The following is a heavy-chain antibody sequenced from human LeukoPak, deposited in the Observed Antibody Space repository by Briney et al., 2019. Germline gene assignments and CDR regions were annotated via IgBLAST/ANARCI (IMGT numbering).Heavy chain of an antibody. CDR3: ARDNAVPAAMHYYYGMDV. Sequence: GGSLRLSCAASGFTFSSYGMHWVRQAPGKGLEWVAVIWYDGSNKYYADSVKGRFTISRDNSKNTLYLQMNSLRAEDTAVYYCARDNAVPAAMHYYYGMDVWGQGTTVTVSS. CDR2: IWYDGSNK. CDR1: GFTFSSYG. D-gene: IGHD2-2*01. J-gene: IGHJ6*02. V-gene: IGHV3-30*19.